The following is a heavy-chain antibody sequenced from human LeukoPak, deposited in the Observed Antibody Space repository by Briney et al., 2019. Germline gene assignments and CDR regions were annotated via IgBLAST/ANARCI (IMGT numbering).Heavy chain of an antibody. V-gene: IGHV4-59*08. CDR1: GGSFSGYY. D-gene: IGHD6-19*01. CDR2: IYYSGTT. J-gene: IGHJ4*02. Sequence: SETLSLTCAVYGGSFSGYYWSWIRQPPGKGLEWIGYIYYSGTTNYNPSLKSRVSMSVDTSKNQFSLYLSSVTAADTAMYFCARSSLAVYFDYWGQGTLVTASS. CDR3: ARSSLAVYFDY.